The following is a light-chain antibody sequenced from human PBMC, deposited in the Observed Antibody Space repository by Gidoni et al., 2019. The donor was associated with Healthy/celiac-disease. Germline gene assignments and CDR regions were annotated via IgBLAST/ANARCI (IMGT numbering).Light chain of an antibody. V-gene: IGKV1-39*01. CDR1: QSISSY. CDR3: QQSYSTPIT. CDR2: AAS. J-gene: IGKJ3*01. Sequence: QMTQSPSSLSASVGDRVTITCRASQSISSYLNWYQQKPGKAPKLLIYAASSLQSGVPSRFSGSGSGTDFTLTISSLQPEDFATYYCQQSYSTPITFGPGTKVDIK.